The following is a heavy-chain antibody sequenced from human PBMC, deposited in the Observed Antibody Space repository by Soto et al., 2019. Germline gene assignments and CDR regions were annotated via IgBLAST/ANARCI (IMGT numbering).Heavy chain of an antibody. J-gene: IGHJ4*02. V-gene: IGHV3-21*01. CDR1: GFTFSSYS. CDR2: ISSSSSYI. D-gene: IGHD7-27*01. CDR3: ARDNWGIQVAYDY. Sequence: EVQLVESGGGLVKPGGSLRLSCAASGFTFSSYSMNWVRQAPGKGLEWVSSISSSSSYIYYADSVKGRFTISRDNAKNSLYLQMNSLRAEDTAVYYCARDNWGIQVAYDYWGQGTLVTVSS.